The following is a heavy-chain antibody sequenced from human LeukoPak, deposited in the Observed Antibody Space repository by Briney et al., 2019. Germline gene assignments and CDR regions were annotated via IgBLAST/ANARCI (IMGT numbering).Heavy chain of an antibody. CDR2: INHSGST. J-gene: IGHJ4*02. D-gene: IGHD3-22*01. CDR1: GGSFSGYY. Sequence: SETLSLTCAVYGGSFSGYYWSWIRQPPGKGLEWIGEINHSGSTNYNPSLKSRVTISVDTSKNQFSLKLSSVTAADTAVYYCARGGYSYGFYYYDSSGSPLGYWGQGILVTVSS. CDR3: ARGGYSYGFYYYDSSGSPLGY. V-gene: IGHV4-34*01.